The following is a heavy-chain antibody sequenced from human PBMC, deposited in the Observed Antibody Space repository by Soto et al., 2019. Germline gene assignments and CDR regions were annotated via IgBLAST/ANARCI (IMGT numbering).Heavy chain of an antibody. D-gene: IGHD2-15*01. CDR2: IIPIFGTA. V-gene: IGHV1-69*06. Sequence: QVQLVQSGAEVKKPGSSVKVSCKASGGTFSSYAISWVRQAPGQGLEWMGGIIPIFGTANYAQEFQGRVTITADKSTSTAYMELSSLRSEDTAVYYCASEPEYCSGGSCYSGRWFDPWGQGTLVTVSS. CDR3: ASEPEYCSGGSCYSGRWFDP. CDR1: GGTFSSYA. J-gene: IGHJ5*02.